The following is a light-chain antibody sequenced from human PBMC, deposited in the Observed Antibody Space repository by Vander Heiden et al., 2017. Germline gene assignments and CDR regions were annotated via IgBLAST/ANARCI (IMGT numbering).Light chain of an antibody. Sequence: DIVITHSPDSRALSLGERATINCKSSQSVLYSSNNKNYLAWYQQKPGQPPKLLIYWASTRESGVPDRFSGSGSGTDFTLTISSLQAEDVAVYYCQQDDSTPHTFGGGTKVEIK. CDR3: QQDDSTPHT. CDR2: WAS. CDR1: QSVLYSSNNKNY. V-gene: IGKV4-1*01. J-gene: IGKJ4*01.